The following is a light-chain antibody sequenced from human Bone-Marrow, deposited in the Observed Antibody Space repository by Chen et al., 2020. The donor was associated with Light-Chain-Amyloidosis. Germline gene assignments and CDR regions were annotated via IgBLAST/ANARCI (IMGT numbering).Light chain of an antibody. CDR3: ESSESNRGAVI. Sequence: QSLLTHTPSVSVSPGQSVTISCTGSSSNIAVGYDVNWYQHLPGRAPRLLIYGNTNWSSEIPDRFSASKSATSASLAIPGLQSEAEATYYCESSESNRGAVIFGGGTKLTVL. V-gene: IGLV1-40*01. J-gene: IGLJ2*01. CDR2: GNT. CDR1: SSNIAVGYD.